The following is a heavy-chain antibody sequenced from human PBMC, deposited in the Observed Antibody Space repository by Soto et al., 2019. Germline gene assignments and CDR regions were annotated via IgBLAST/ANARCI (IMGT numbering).Heavy chain of an antibody. CDR1: GGSISSYY. CDR3: ARIGAAGGWFDP. Sequence: SESLSLTCTVSGGSISSYYWSWIRQPPGKGLEWIGSIYYSGSTYYNPSLKSRVTISVDTSKNQFSLKLSSVTAADTAVYYCARIGAAGGWFDPWGQGTLVTVSS. D-gene: IGHD6-13*01. V-gene: IGHV4-59*05. CDR2: IYYSGST. J-gene: IGHJ5*02.